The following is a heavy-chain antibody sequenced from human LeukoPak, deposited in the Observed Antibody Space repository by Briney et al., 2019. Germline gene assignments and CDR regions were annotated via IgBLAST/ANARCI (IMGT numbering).Heavy chain of an antibody. Sequence: AASVKVSCKASGYTFTNYAMHWVRQAPGQRLEWMGWINAGNGNTKYSQKFQGRVTITRDTSASTAYMELSSLRSEDTAVYYCARAGQWLVVFLDYWGQGTLVTVSS. CDR1: GYTFTNYA. CDR3: ARAGQWLVVFLDY. J-gene: IGHJ4*02. V-gene: IGHV1-3*01. CDR2: INAGNGNT. D-gene: IGHD6-19*01.